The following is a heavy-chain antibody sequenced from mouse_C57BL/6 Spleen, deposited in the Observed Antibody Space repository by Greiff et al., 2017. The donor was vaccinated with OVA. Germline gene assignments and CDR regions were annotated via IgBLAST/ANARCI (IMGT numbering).Heavy chain of an antibody. CDR1: GYTFTSYW. CDR2: IDPSDSET. V-gene: IGHV1-52*01. Sequence: AQLQQPGAELVRPGSSVKLSCKASGYTFTSYWMHWVKQRPIQGLEWIGNIDPSDSETHYNQKFKDKATLTVDKSSSTAYMQLSSLTSEDSAVYYGARDYEYDGGAMDYWGQGTSVTVSS. CDR3: ARDYEYDGGAMDY. D-gene: IGHD2-4*01. J-gene: IGHJ4*01.